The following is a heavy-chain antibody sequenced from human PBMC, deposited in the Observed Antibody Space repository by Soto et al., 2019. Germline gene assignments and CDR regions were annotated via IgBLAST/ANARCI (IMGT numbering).Heavy chain of an antibody. CDR3: AREVRGADAFDI. Sequence: SETLSLTCTVSGGSISSYYWSWIRQPPGKGLEWIGYIYYSGSTNYNPSLKSRVTISVDTSKNQFSLKLSSVTAADTAVYYCAREVRGADAFDIWGPGTMVTVSS. CDR1: GGSISSYY. V-gene: IGHV4-59*01. CDR2: IYYSGST. J-gene: IGHJ3*02. D-gene: IGHD5-12*01.